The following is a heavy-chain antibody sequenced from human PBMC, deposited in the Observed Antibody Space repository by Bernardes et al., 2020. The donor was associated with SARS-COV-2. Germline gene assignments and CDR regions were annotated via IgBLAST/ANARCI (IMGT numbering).Heavy chain of an antibody. D-gene: IGHD3-9*01. Sequence: GGSLRLSCAASGFTFSSYWMSWVRQAPGKGLEWVANIKGDGSQGSSVDSVRGRFTTSRDNTRTSVFLQMERLRAEDTAVYYCARDVGGTDWRFGFDVWGPGTMVHVSS. V-gene: IGHV3-7*01. J-gene: IGHJ3*01. CDR1: GFTFSSYW. CDR3: ARDVGGTDWRFGFDV. CDR2: IKGDGSQG.